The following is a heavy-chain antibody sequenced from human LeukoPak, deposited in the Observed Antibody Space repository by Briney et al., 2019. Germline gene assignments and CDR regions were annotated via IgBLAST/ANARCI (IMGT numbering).Heavy chain of an antibody. CDR1: GYTFTGYY. D-gene: IGHD5-18*01. V-gene: IGHV1-2*02. CDR2: INPNSGGT. CDR3: ARDYGGGYSYGSDY. Sequence: GASVKVSCTASGYTFTGYYMHWVRQAPGQGLEWMGWINPNSGGTNYAQKFQGRVTMTRDTSISTAYMELSRLRSDDTAVYYCARDYGGGYSYGSDYWGQGTLVTVSS. J-gene: IGHJ4*02.